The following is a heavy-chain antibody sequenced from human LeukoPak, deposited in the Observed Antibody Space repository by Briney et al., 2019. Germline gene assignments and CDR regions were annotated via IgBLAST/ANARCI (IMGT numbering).Heavy chain of an antibody. J-gene: IGHJ4*02. CDR3: ARGAYTGGAVAGHFDY. Sequence: GGSLRLSCAASGFTFSTFAMIWVRQPPGKGLEWVSSIFPSGGEIHYADSVRGRFTISRDNSKSTLSLQMNSLRAEDTAVYYCARGAYTGGAVAGHFDYWGQGTLVTVSS. CDR1: GFTFSTFA. V-gene: IGHV3-23*01. CDR2: IFPSGGEI. D-gene: IGHD6-19*01.